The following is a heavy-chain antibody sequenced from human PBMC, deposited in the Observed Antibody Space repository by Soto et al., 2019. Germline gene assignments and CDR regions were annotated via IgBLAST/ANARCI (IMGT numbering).Heavy chain of an antibody. Sequence: HPGGSLRLSCAASGFTFSSYAMSWVRQAPGKGLEWVSAISGSGGSTYYADSVKGRFTISRDNSKNTLYLQMNSLRAEDMAVYYCAKGGPSIAVAARRLDVWGQGTTVTVSS. CDR2: ISGSGGST. CDR1: GFTFSSYA. CDR3: AKGGPSIAVAARRLDV. D-gene: IGHD6-19*01. J-gene: IGHJ6*02. V-gene: IGHV3-23*01.